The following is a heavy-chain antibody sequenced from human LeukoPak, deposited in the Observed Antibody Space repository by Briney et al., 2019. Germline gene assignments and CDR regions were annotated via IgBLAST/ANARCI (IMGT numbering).Heavy chain of an antibody. CDR3: AKDLEQWLVRGWAFDI. Sequence: SETLSLTCTVSGGSISSYYWSWIRQPAGKGLEWIGRIYTSGSTNYNPSLKSRVTMSVDTSKNQFSLKLSSVTAADTAVYYCAKDLEQWLVRGWAFDIWGQGTMVTVSS. D-gene: IGHD6-19*01. J-gene: IGHJ3*02. V-gene: IGHV4-4*07. CDR1: GGSISSYY. CDR2: IYTSGST.